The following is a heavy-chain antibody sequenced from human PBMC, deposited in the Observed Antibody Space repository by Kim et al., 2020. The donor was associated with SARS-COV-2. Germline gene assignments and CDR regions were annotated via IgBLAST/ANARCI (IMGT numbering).Heavy chain of an antibody. V-gene: IGHV3-33*01. Sequence: GGSLRLSCAASGFTFSSYGMHWVRQAPGKGLEWVAVIWYDGSNKYYADSVKGRFTISRDNSKNTLYLQMNSLRAEDTAVYYCAREGAPFFYSSSWYFDYWGQGTLVTVSS. CDR3: AREGAPFFYSSSWYFDY. D-gene: IGHD6-13*01. CDR2: IWYDGSNK. J-gene: IGHJ4*02. CDR1: GFTFSSYG.